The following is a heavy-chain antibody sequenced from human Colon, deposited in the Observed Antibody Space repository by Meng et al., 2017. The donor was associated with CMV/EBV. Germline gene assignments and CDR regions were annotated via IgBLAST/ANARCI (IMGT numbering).Heavy chain of an antibody. CDR3: VRDSDATNWYALDF. CDR1: GYNFAYHG. J-gene: IGHJ4*02. CDR2: ISTLNGNT. D-gene: IGHD1-1*01. V-gene: IGHV1-18*01. Sequence: ASVKVSCKASGYNFAYHGINWVRQVPGQGLEWMGWISTLNGNTNYALNFWGRVTMTTDASTATAYMELRNLRSDDAAVLYCVRDSDATNWYALDFWGQGTLVTVSS.